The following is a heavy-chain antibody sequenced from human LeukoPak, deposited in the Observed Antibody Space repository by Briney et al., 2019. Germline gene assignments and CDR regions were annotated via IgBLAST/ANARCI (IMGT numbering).Heavy chain of an antibody. J-gene: IGHJ5*02. V-gene: IGHV4-34*01. CDR3: ARHVRYYGSGSVGFDP. CDR1: GGSFSGYY. D-gene: IGHD3-10*01. Sequence: SETLSLTCAVYGGSFSGYYWSWIRQPPGKGLEWIGEINHSGSTNYNPSLKSRVTISVDTSKNQFSLKLSSVTAADTAVYYCARHVRYYGSGSVGFDPWGQGTLVTVSS. CDR2: INHSGST.